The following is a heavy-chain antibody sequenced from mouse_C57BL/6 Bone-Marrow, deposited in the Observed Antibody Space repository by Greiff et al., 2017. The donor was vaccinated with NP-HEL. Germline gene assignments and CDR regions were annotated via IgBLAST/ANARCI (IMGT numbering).Heavy chain of an antibody. V-gene: IGHV14-3*01. CDR1: GFNIKNTY. CDR3: ASQVYGSSYVGYFDY. D-gene: IGHD1-1*01. Sequence: VQLKESVAELVRPGASVKLSCTASGFNIKNTYMHWVKQRPEQGLEWIGRIDPANGNTKYAPKFQGKATITADTSSNTAYLQLSSLTSEDTAIYYGASQVYGSSYVGYFDYWGQGTTLTVSS. J-gene: IGHJ2*01. CDR2: IDPANGNT.